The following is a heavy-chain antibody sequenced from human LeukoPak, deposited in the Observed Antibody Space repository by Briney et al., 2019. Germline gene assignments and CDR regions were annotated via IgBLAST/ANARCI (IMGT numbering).Heavy chain of an antibody. D-gene: IGHD6-19*01. CDR3: AKDLGIAVAGYNFDY. J-gene: IGHJ4*02. Sequence: GGSLRLSCAASGFTFSSYAMSWVRQAPGKGLERVSGISGRGVSTYYADSVKGRLTISRDNSKNTLYLQMNSLRAEDTAVYYCAKDLGIAVAGYNFDYWGQGTLVTVSS. CDR2: ISGRGVST. CDR1: GFTFSSYA. V-gene: IGHV3-23*01.